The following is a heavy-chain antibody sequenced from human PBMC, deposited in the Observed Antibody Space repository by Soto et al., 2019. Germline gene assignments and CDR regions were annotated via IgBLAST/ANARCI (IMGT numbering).Heavy chain of an antibody. CDR2: IKQEGSEK. Sequence: GGSLRLSCAASGFTFSSYWMSWVRQAPGKGLEWVANIKQEGSEKYYVDSVKGRFTISRDNAKNSLYLQMNSLRAEDTAVYYCARGAAVAGPSSYYYFDYWGQGTRVTVSS. V-gene: IGHV3-7*05. D-gene: IGHD6-19*01. CDR1: GFTFSSYW. J-gene: IGHJ4*02. CDR3: ARGAAVAGPSSYYYFDY.